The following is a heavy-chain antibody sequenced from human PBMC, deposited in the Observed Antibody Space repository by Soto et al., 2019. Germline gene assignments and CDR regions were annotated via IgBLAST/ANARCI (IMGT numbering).Heavy chain of an antibody. J-gene: IGHJ3*02. V-gene: IGHV5-51*01. CDR3: ARQLDSSGYYWAI. CDR2: IYPGDSDT. CDR1: GYSFTTYW. Sequence: GESLKISCKGSGYSFTTYWIGWVRQMPGKGLEWMGIIYPGDSDTRYSPSFQGQVTISADKSISTAYLQWSSLKASDTAIYYCARQLDSSGYYWAIWGQGTMVTVSS. D-gene: IGHD3-22*01.